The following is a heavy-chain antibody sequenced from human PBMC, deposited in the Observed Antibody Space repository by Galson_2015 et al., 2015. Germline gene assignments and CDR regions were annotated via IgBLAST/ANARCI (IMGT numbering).Heavy chain of an antibody. CDR1: GFTFSSYS. J-gene: IGHJ6*03. D-gene: IGHD2-2*01. CDR3: ARGKYCSSTSCYYYYYYYMDV. CDR2: ISSSSSYI. Sequence: SLRLSCAASGFTFSSYSMNWARQAAGKGLEWVASISSSSSYIYYADSVKGRFTISRDNSTNSLYLQMNCLRAEDTAVYYCARGKYCSSTSCYYYYYYYMDVWGKGTTVTVSS. V-gene: IGHV3-21*01.